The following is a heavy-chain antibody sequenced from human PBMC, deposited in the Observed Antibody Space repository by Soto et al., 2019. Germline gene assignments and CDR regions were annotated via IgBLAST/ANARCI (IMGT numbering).Heavy chain of an antibody. Sequence: GGSLRLSCSASGFTFSNAWMIWVRQAPGKGLEWVGRIKRISDGGTTDYAAPVKGRFTISRDDSANTLYLQMNSLKTEDTAVYFCAVNDYLDYWGQGALVTISS. CDR1: GFTFSNAW. J-gene: IGHJ4*02. CDR3: AVNDYLDY. CDR2: IKRISDGGTT. V-gene: IGHV3-15*01.